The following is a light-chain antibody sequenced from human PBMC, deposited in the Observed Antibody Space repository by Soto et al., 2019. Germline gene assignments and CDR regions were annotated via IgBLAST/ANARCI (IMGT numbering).Light chain of an antibody. CDR1: QGVSSY. V-gene: IGKV3D-11*01. Sequence: EIVLTQSPATLSLSPGERATLSCRASQGVSSYLAWYQQKPGQAPRLLIYDASNRATGIPARFSGSGPGTDFTLTISSLEPEDFAVYYCQQRSNWPFTFGRGTKVDIK. CDR2: DAS. CDR3: QQRSNWPFT. J-gene: IGKJ3*01.